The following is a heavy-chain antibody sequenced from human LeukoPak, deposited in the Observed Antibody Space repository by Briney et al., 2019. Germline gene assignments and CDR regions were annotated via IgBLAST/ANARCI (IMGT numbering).Heavy chain of an antibody. Sequence: PSETLSLTCTVSGGSISSCYWSWIRQPAGKGLEWIGRIYTSGSTNYNPSLKSRVTMSVDTSKNQFSLKLSSVTAADTAVYYCAREGEVAVAATRYYYYYGMDVWGQGTTVTVPS. CDR2: IYTSGST. V-gene: IGHV4-4*07. J-gene: IGHJ6*02. D-gene: IGHD6-19*01. CDR3: AREGEVAVAATRYYYYYGMDV. CDR1: GGSISSCY.